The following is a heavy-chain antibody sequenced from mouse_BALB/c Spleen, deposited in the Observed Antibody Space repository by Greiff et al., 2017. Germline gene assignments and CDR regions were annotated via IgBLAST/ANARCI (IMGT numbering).Heavy chain of an antibody. CDR2: INPGSGGT. CDR3: ARSIYGNPSFYAMDY. Sequence: QVQLQQSGAELVRPGTSVKVSCKASGYAFTNYLIEWVKQRPGQGLEWIGVINPGSGGTNYNEKFKGKATLTADKSSSTAYMQLSSLTSDDSAVYFCARSIYGNPSFYAMDYWGQGTSVTVSS. D-gene: IGHD2-1*01. V-gene: IGHV1-54*01. J-gene: IGHJ4*01. CDR1: GYAFTNYL.